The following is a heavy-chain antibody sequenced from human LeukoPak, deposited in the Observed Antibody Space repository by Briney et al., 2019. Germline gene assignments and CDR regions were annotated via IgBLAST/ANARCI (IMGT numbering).Heavy chain of an antibody. CDR3: ARTQSIVVVPADKPDAFDI. CDR1: GFTFSSYS. J-gene: IGHJ3*02. D-gene: IGHD2-2*01. CDR2: ISSSSSYI. Sequence: GGSLRLSCAASGFTFSSYSMNWVRQAPGKGLEWVSSISSSSSYIYYADSVKGRFTISRDNAKNSLYLQMNSLRAEDTAVYYCARTQSIVVVPADKPDAFDIWGQGTMVTVSS. V-gene: IGHV3-21*01.